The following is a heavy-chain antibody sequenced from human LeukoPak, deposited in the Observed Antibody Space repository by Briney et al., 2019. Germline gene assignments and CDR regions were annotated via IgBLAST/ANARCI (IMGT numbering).Heavy chain of an antibody. CDR2: ISSSSSYI. CDR1: GFTFNRYN. D-gene: IGHD6-13*01. J-gene: IGHJ4*02. CDR3: ARDSSWHVPVPENPVAFDY. V-gene: IGHV3-21*01. Sequence: GGSLRLSCAASGFTFNRYNMNWVRQAPGKGLEWVSSISSSSSYIYYADSVKGRFTISRDNAKNSLYLQMNSLRAEDTAMYYCARDSSWHVPVPENPVAFDYWGQGTLVTVSS.